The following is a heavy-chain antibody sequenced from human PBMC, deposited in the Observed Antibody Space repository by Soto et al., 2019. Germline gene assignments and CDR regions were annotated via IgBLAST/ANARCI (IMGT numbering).Heavy chain of an antibody. CDR2: INHSGST. CDR3: AGVVGYCGRHWLDAFDI. CDR1: GGSFIGYD. J-gene: IGHJ3*02. D-gene: IGHD2-21*02. Sequence: SETLSLTCAVCGGSFIGYDCSWIRQPPWKGLEWIGEINHSGSTNYNPSLKSRVTISVDTSKNQFSLKLSSVTAADTAVYYCAGVVGYCGRHWLDAFDICGQGTMIAVSS. V-gene: IGHV4-34*01.